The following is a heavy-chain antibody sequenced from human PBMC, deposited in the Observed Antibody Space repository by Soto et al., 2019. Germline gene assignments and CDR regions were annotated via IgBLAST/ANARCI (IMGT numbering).Heavy chain of an antibody. CDR3: PSPDPSNPGAYYYGMDV. D-gene: IGHD4-4*01. CDR2: IYPGDSDT. J-gene: IGHJ6*02. Sequence: GESLKISCRASGYTFTSYWIGWVRQMPGKGLEWMGFIYPGDSDTRYSPSFQGQVTISADKSISTAYLQWSSLRASDTAMYYCPSPDPSNPGAYYYGMDVWGQGTTVTVSS. CDR1: GYTFTSYW. V-gene: IGHV5-51*01.